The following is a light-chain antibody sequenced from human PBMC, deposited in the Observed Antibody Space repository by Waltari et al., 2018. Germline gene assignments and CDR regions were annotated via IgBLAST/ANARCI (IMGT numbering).Light chain of an antibody. CDR2: EVS. Sequence: QSALTQPASVSGSPGQSITISCTGTSSDVGSYNLVSWYQHHPGKAPKLMIYEVSKRPSWVSPRFSGSKSGNTASLTISGLQAEDEAAYYCCSYAGSSTWVFGGGTNLTVL. CDR3: CSYAGSSTWV. CDR1: SSDVGSYNL. J-gene: IGLJ3*02. V-gene: IGLV2-23*02.